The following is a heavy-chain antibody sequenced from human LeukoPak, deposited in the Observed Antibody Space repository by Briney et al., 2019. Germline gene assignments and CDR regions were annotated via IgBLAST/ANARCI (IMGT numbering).Heavy chain of an antibody. J-gene: IGHJ3*02. Sequence: SETLSLTCTVSGGSISSYYWSWIRQPPGKGLEWIGYIYYSGSTNYNPSLKSRVTISVDTSKNQFSLKLSSVTAADTAVYYCARVTHPLNMDFWSGERGAFDIWGQGTMVTVSP. CDR3: ARVTHPLNMDFWSGERGAFDI. CDR1: GGSISSYY. V-gene: IGHV4-59*01. CDR2: IYYSGST. D-gene: IGHD3-3*01.